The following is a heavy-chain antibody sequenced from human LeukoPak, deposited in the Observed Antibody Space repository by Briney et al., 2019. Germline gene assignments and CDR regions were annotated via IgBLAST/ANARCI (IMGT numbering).Heavy chain of an antibody. V-gene: IGHV3-53*01. J-gene: IGHJ4*02. CDR2: IYSGAST. CDR1: GFTVSSNY. CDR3: ARGRLQLWSYYFDY. Sequence: GGSLRLSCAASGFTVSSNYMSWVRQAPGTGLEWVSVIYSGASTYYADSVKGRFTISRDNSKNTLYLQMNSLRAEDTAVYYCARGRLQLWSYYFDYWGQGTLVTVSS. D-gene: IGHD5-18*01.